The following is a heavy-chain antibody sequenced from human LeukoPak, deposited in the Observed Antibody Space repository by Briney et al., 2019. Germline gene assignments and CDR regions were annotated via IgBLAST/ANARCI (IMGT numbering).Heavy chain of an antibody. Sequence: EGSVKVSCKASGYTFTSYYMHWVRQAPGQGLEWVGWINPNSGGTNYAQTFQGRVTMTRDTSISTAYMELSRLRSDDTAVYYCARGGSDDAFDIWGQGTMVTVSS. D-gene: IGHD3-10*01. V-gene: IGHV1-2*02. CDR1: GYTFTSYY. J-gene: IGHJ3*02. CDR2: INPNSGGT. CDR3: ARGGSDDAFDI.